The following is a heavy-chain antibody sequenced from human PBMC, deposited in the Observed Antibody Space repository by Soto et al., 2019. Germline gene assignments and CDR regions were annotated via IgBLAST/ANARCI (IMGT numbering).Heavy chain of an antibody. D-gene: IGHD3-3*01. Sequence: ASVKVSCKASGYTFTSYGISWVRQAPGQGLEWMGWISAYNGNTNYAQKLQGRVTMTTDTSTSTAYMELRSLRSDDTAVYYCARVGFPDFWSGYVDYYYGMDVWGQGTTVTV. CDR2: ISAYNGNT. CDR1: GYTFTSYG. CDR3: ARVGFPDFWSGYVDYYYGMDV. J-gene: IGHJ6*02. V-gene: IGHV1-18*01.